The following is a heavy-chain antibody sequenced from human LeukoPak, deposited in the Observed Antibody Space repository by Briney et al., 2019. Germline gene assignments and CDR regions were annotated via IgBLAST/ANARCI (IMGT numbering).Heavy chain of an antibody. CDR3: ARGATISETGYFDF. V-gene: IGHV4-34*01. Sequence: PSESLSLTCAVYGGSFSRYYWSWIRQSPGKGLEWIAEIDHRGDTNYNPSVNSRVTISVDTSKNQFSLKVRSLSAADTAVYYCARGATISETGYFDFWGQGTPVTVS. J-gene: IGHJ4*03. D-gene: IGHD5-24*01. CDR2: IDHRGDT. CDR1: GGSFSRYY.